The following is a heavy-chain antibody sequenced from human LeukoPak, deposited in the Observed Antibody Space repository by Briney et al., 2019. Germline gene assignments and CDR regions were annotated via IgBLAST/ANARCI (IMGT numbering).Heavy chain of an antibody. V-gene: IGHV3-48*03. CDR1: GFTFSSYE. CDR2: ISSSGSTI. D-gene: IGHD2-2*01. J-gene: IGHJ6*03. Sequence: GGSRRLSCGASGFTFSSYEMKWVRQAPGKGLKWVSYISSSGSTIYYADSVKGRFTISRDNAKNSLYLQMNSLRAEDTAVYYCAREIGDIVVVPAATDYYYYYYMVVLGKGTTVTVSS. CDR3: AREIGDIVVVPAATDYYYYYYMVV.